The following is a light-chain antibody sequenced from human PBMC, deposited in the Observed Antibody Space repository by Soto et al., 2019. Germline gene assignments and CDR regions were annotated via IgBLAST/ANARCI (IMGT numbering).Light chain of an antibody. CDR2: LNSDGSH. CDR3: QIWGTGTPYV. J-gene: IGLJ1*01. Sequence: QSVLTQSPSASASLGASVKLTCTLNSGHSTYAIAWHQQQPEKGPRFLMRLNSDGSHKKGDGIPDRFSGSSSGSERYLTISSLQSEDEADYYCQIWGTGTPYVFGTGTKLTVL. CDR1: SGHSTYA. V-gene: IGLV4-69*01.